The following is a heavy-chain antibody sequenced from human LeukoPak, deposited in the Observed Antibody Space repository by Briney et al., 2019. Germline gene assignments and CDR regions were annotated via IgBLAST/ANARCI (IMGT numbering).Heavy chain of an antibody. V-gene: IGHV4-34*01. D-gene: IGHD6-13*01. Sequence: PGGSLRLSCAASGFTFSSNYMSWIRQAPGKGLEWIGEINHSGSTNYNPSLKSRVTILVDTSKNQLTLKLSAVSAAATDVYYCARAQQQSDGMDFWGQGTTVTVSS. CDR2: INHSGST. J-gene: IGHJ6*02. CDR3: ARAQQQSDGMDF. CDR1: GFTFSSNY.